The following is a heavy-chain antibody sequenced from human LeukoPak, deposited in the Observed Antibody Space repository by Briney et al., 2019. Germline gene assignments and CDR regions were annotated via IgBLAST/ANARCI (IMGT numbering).Heavy chain of an antibody. V-gene: IGHV4-61*02. J-gene: IGHJ3*02. CDR1: GGSISSGSYY. Sequence: SQTLSLTCTVSGGSISSGSYYWSWIRQPAGKGLEWIGRIYTSGSTNYNPSLKSRVTISVDTSKNQFSLKLSSVTAADTAVYYCARDLFWSGYRAFDIWGQGTMVTVSS. D-gene: IGHD3-3*01. CDR3: ARDLFWSGYRAFDI. CDR2: IYTSGST.